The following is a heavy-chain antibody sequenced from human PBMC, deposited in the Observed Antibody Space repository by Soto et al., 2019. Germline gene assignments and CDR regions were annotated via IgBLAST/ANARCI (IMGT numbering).Heavy chain of an antibody. CDR2: INPNSGNI. Sequence: ASVKVSSKASGNTFTSYEINWVRQATGHGLEWMGFINPNSGNIGYAKKFQGRVTMTRDTAIRTAYMEVSRLRSDDTAVYYCARGRASRTYYLLHXWGQVTLVTVSX. J-gene: IGHJ4*02. CDR1: GNTFTSYE. D-gene: IGHD3-10*01. CDR3: ARGRASRTYYLLHX. V-gene: IGHV1-8*01.